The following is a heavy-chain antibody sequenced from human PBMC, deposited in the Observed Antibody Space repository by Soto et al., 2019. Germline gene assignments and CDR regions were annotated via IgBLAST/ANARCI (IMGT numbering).Heavy chain of an antibody. CDR3: VRGMNPLF. CDR2: ISISSSDR. J-gene: IGHJ4*01. CDR1: GFTLRTYT. V-gene: IGHV3-21*06. Sequence: GGSLRLSCAACGFTLRTYTMNWVRQAPGKGLEWVSSISISSSDRYYADSVRGRFTISRDNAKNALYLQMNSLRADDTAVYFCVRGMNPLFGGQGTLVTVS.